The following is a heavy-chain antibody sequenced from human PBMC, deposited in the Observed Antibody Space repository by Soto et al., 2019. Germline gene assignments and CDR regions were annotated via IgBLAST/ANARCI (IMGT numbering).Heavy chain of an antibody. D-gene: IGHD5-18*01. J-gene: IGHJ4*02. CDR2: ISYDGSNK. Sequence: GLFLRLSCTETGFTFHSYGMDWVRQAPGKGLEWVAVISYDGSNKYYADSVKGRFTISRDNSKNTLYLQMNSLRAEDTAGDYCVNIAMDDYWGQGTLVTVSS. CDR1: GFTFHSYG. V-gene: IGHV3-30*03. CDR3: VNIAMDDY.